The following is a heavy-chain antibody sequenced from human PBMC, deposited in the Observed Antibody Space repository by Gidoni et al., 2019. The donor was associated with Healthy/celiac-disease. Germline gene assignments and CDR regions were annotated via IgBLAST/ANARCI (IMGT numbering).Heavy chain of an antibody. CDR3: ARESSSWRGYFDY. J-gene: IGHJ4*02. CDR1: GGAISSYY. V-gene: IGHV4-59*01. CDR2: IYYSGST. D-gene: IGHD6-13*01. Sequence: QVQLQESGPGLVKPSETLSPTCTVVGGAISSYYWSWIRQPPGKGLEWIGYIYYSGSTNYTPTLKSRATIAVDTSKNQFSLKLSSVTAADTAVYYCARESSSWRGYFDYWGQGTLVTVSS.